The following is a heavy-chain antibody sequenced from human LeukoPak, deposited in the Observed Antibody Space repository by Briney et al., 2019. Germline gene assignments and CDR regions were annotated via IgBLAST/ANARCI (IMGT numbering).Heavy chain of an antibody. J-gene: IGHJ4*02. Sequence: GASVKVSCKASGYTFTSYGISWVRQAPGQGLEWMGWISAYNGNTNYAQKLQGRVTMTTDTSTSTAYMELRSLRSDDTAVYYCARETGGGDIVVVPAAIVFDYWGQGTLVTVSS. CDR1: GYTFTSYG. D-gene: IGHD2-2*02. CDR2: ISAYNGNT. V-gene: IGHV1-18*01. CDR3: ARETGGGDIVVVPAAIVFDY.